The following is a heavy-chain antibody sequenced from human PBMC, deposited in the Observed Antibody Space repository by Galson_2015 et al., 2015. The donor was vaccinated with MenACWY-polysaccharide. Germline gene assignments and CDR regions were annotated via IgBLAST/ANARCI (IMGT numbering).Heavy chain of an antibody. CDR3: AKSSNGDYVWGAFDI. J-gene: IGHJ3*02. Sequence: SLRLSCAASGFAYSAHAMSWVRQAPGKGLQWVSRITGGGDSTYYADSVKGRLTVSRDNSRNTLFLQMNSLRAEDTAIYYCAKSSNGDYVWGAFDIWGQGTMVTVSS. D-gene: IGHD4-17*01. CDR2: ITGGGDST. V-gene: IGHV3-23*01. CDR1: GFAYSAHA.